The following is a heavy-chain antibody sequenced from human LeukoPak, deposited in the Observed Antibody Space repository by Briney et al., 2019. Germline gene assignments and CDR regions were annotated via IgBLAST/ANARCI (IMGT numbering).Heavy chain of an antibody. D-gene: IGHD6-13*01. CDR1: GFTFSDFY. V-gene: IGHV3-23*01. J-gene: IGHJ4*02. Sequence: GGSLRLSCAASGFTFSDFYMSWIRQAPGKGLEWVSAISGSGGSTYYADSVKGRFTISRDNSKNTLYLQMNSLRAEDTAVYYCAKARYSSSWYEIDYWGQGTLVTVSS. CDR2: ISGSGGST. CDR3: AKARYSSSWYEIDY.